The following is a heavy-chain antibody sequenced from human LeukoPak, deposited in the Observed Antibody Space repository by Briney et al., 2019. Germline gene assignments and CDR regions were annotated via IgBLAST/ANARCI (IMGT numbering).Heavy chain of an antibody. V-gene: IGHV1-18*01. J-gene: IGHJ5*02. CDR3: ARDDLSHCSSTSCYLDWFDP. Sequence: ASVNVSCKASGYTFTSYGISWVRQAPGQGLEWMGWISAYNGNTNYAQKLQGRVTMTTDTSTSTAYMELRSLRSDDTAVYYCARDDLSHCSSTSCYLDWFDPWGQGTLVTVSS. CDR2: ISAYNGNT. CDR1: GYTFTSYG. D-gene: IGHD2-2*01.